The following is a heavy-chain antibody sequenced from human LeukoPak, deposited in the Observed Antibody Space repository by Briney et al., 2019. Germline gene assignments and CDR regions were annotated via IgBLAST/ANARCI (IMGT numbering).Heavy chain of an antibody. J-gene: IGHJ4*02. CDR3: ARRDYNGNLDY. CDR2: IYYNGGT. D-gene: IGHD4-23*01. Sequence: SETLSLTCTVSGDSISTYYWSWIRQPPGKGLEWIGYIYYNGGTNSNPSLKSRVTISVDTSKNQLSLRLRSVTAADTAVYYCARRDYNGNLDYWGQGTLVTVSS. V-gene: IGHV4-59*08. CDR1: GDSISTYY.